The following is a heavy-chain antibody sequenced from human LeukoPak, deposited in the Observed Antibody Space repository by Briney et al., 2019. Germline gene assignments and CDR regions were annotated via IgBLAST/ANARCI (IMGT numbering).Heavy chain of an antibody. J-gene: IGHJ4*02. CDR3: VSFYETY. CDR1: GNYW. V-gene: IGHV3-74*01. D-gene: IGHD2/OR15-2a*01. CDR2: INSDGSWT. Sequence: EGSLRLSCAASGNYWMHWVRQAPGKGLVWVSHINSDGSWTSYADSVKGRFTISKDNAKNTVYLQMNSLRAEDTAVYYCVSFYETYWGRGTLVTVSS.